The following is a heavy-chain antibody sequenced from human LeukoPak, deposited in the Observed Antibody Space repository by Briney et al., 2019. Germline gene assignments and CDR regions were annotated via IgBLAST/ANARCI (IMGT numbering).Heavy chain of an antibody. CDR2: INHSGST. CDR1: GGSFSGYY. V-gene: IGHV4-34*01. J-gene: IGHJ5*02. Sequence: SEALSLTCDVYGGSFSGYYWSWIRHPPGKGLEWIGEINHSGSTNYNPSLKSRVTISVDTSKNQFSLKLSSVTAADTAVYYCAREKYDFWSGYYTSWFDPWGQGTLVTVSS. D-gene: IGHD3-3*01. CDR3: AREKYDFWSGYYTSWFDP.